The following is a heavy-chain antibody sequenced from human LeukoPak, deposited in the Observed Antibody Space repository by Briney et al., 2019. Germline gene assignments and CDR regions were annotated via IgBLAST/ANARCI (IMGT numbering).Heavy chain of an antibody. CDR2: ITWGRDNL. V-gene: IGHV3-9*01. CDR1: GFIFDDYA. D-gene: IGHD1-26*01. CDR3: ARDYGLIHEGGFDY. J-gene: IGHJ4*02. Sequence: GRSLRLSCAVSGFIFDDYAMHWVRQAPGKGLEWVSGITWGRDNLAYAASVKGRFTISRDNSRNTLYLQMNSLRAEDTAVYYCARDYGLIHEGGFDYWGQGTLVTVSS.